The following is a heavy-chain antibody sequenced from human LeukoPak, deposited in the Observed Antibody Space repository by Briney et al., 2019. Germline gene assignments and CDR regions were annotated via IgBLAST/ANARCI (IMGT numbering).Heavy chain of an antibody. D-gene: IGHD4-17*01. Sequence: GGSLRLSPGASGFTLGIYGMNWVRPAPGRGVEWVASISSTGFYKYYADSVKGRFTISRDNSKTSLYLQMNSLRGEDSGVYYCARDYGDYYFDYWGQGTLVSVSS. V-gene: IGHV3-21*01. J-gene: IGHJ4*02. CDR2: ISSTGFYK. CDR1: GFTLGIYG. CDR3: ARDYGDYYFDY.